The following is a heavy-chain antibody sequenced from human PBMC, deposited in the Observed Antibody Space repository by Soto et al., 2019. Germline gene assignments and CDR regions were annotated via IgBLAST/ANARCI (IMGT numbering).Heavy chain of an antibody. CDR1: GYTFTGYY. Sequence: ASVKVSCKASGYTFTGYYMHWVRQAPGQGLEWMGWINPNSGGTNYAQKFQGRVTMTRDTSISTAYMELSRLRSDDTAVYYCARDRRSGWSWFDPWGQGPLVTVSS. V-gene: IGHV1-2*02. D-gene: IGHD6-19*01. CDR2: INPNSGGT. CDR3: ARDRRSGWSWFDP. J-gene: IGHJ5*02.